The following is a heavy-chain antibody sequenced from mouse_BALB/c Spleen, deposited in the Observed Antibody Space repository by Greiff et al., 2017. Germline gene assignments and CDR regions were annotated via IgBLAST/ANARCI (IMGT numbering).Heavy chain of an antibody. CDR2: ISSGGST. Sequence: EVMLVESGGGLVKPGGSLKLSCAASGFTFSSYAMSWVRQTPEKRLEWVASISSGGSTYYPDSVKGRFTISRDNARNILYLQMSSLRSEDTAMYYCARGGGGLPFAYWGQGTLVTVSA. J-gene: IGHJ3*01. CDR1: GFTFSSYA. CDR3: ARGGGGLPFAY. V-gene: IGHV5-6-5*01.